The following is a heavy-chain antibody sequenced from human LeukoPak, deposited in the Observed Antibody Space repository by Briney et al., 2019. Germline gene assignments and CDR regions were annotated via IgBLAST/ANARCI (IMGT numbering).Heavy chain of an antibody. J-gene: IGHJ4*02. Sequence: SETLSLTCTVSGGSISSSSYYWGWIRQPPGKGLEWIGSIFYSGSTYYHPSLKSRVTISVDTSKNQFSLKLSSVTAADTAVYYCARGQQLDLDYWGQGTLVTVSS. D-gene: IGHD6-13*01. CDR1: GGSISSSSYY. V-gene: IGHV4-39*07. CDR3: ARGQQLDLDY. CDR2: IFYSGST.